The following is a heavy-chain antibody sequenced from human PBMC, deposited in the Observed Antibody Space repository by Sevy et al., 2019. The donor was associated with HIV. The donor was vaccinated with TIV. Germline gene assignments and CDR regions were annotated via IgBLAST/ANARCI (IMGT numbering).Heavy chain of an antibody. Sequence: GGSLRLSCAASGFTFSNAWMSWVRQAPGKGLEWVGRIKSKTGGGTTDYAAPVKGRFTISRDDSKNKLYQQMNSLKTEDTAVYYGTTGVGYYDSSGMGVDYWGQGTLVTVSS. D-gene: IGHD3-22*01. V-gene: IGHV3-15*01. CDR3: TTGVGYYDSSGMGVDY. CDR2: IKSKTGGGTT. J-gene: IGHJ4*02. CDR1: GFTFSNAW.